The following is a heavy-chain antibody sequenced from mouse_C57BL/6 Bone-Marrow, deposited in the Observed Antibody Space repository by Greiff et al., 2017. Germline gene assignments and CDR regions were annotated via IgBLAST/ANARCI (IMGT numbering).Heavy chain of an antibody. J-gene: IGHJ4*01. Sequence: VQLQRSGAELVKPGASVKMSCKASGYTFTTYPIEWMKQNHGKSLEWIGNFHPYNDDTKYNEKFKGKATLTLEKSSSTVYLELRRLTSDDSAVYYCAGGALREELGRYAMDYWGQGTSVTVSS. CDR3: AGGALREELGRYAMDY. CDR1: GYTFTTYP. CDR2: FHPYNDDT. D-gene: IGHD1-1*01. V-gene: IGHV1-47*01.